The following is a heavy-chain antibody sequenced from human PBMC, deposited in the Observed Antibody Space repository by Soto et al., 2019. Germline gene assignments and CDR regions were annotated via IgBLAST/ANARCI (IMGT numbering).Heavy chain of an antibody. CDR2: ISYDGSNK. Sequence: PGGPLRLSCAASGFTFSSYGMHWVRQAPGKGLEWVAVISYDGSNKYYADSVKGRFTISRDNSKNTLYLQMNSLRAEDTAVYYCAKDLGYCSGGSCLWGQGTLVTVSS. J-gene: IGHJ4*02. V-gene: IGHV3-30*18. CDR3: AKDLGYCSGGSCL. D-gene: IGHD2-15*01. CDR1: GFTFSSYG.